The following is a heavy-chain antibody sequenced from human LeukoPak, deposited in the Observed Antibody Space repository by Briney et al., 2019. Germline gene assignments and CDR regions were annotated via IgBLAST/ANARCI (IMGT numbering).Heavy chain of an antibody. CDR3: ARDLKGYSSSGGVDF. CDR1: GFTFSSYS. D-gene: IGHD6-13*01. J-gene: IGHJ4*02. CDR2: IGSSGTTI. V-gene: IGHV3-48*01. Sequence: PGGSLRLSCARSGFTFSSYSMNWVRQAPGKGLEWVSYIGSSGTTISYADSVKGRFTISRDSTRNSLYLQMNSLRVEDTAIYYCARDLKGYSSSGGVDFWGQGTLVTVSS.